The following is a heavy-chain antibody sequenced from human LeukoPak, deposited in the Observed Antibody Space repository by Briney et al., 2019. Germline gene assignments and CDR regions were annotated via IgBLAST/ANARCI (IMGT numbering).Heavy chain of an antibody. J-gene: IGHJ4*02. D-gene: IGHD4-17*01. Sequence: GGSLRLSCAASGFTFDDYAMHWVRQAPGKGLEWVSLISGDGGSTYYADSVKGRFTISRDNSKNTLYLQMNSLRAEDTAVYYCAKDDHPTVTTVYDYWGQGTLVTVSS. CDR2: ISGDGGST. CDR1: GFTFDDYA. CDR3: AKDDHPTVTTVYDY. V-gene: IGHV3-43*02.